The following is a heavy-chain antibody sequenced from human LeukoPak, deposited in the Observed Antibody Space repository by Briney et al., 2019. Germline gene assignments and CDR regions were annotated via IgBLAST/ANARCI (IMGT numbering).Heavy chain of an antibody. Sequence: KPSETLSLTCTVSGGSISSYYWSWIRQPPGKGLEWIGYIYYSGSTNYNPSLKSRDTISVDTSKNQFSLKLSSVTAADTAVYYCARLDNNHFDYWGQGTLVTVSS. CDR3: ARLDNNHFDY. CDR1: GGSISSYY. V-gene: IGHV4-59*08. CDR2: IYYSGST. J-gene: IGHJ4*02. D-gene: IGHD1/OR15-1a*01.